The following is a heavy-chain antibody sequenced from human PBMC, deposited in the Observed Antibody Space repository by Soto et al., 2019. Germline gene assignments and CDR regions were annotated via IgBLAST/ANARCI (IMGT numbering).Heavy chain of an antibody. V-gene: IGHV1-69*01. CDR3: ARDPAYSSSWYVGWFDP. D-gene: IGHD6-13*01. CDR1: GGTFSSYA. J-gene: IGHJ5*02. Sequence: QVQLVQSVAEVKKPGSSVKVSCKASGGTFSSYAISWVRQAPGQGLEWMGGIIPIFGTANYAQKFQGRVTITADASTSTAYMELSSLRSEDTAVYYCARDPAYSSSWYVGWFDPWGQGTLVTVSS. CDR2: IIPIFGTA.